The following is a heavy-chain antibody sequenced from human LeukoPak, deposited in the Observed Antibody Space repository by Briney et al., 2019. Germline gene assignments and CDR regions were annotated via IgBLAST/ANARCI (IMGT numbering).Heavy chain of an antibody. J-gene: IGHJ3*02. CDR1: GFTFNVYS. V-gene: IGHV3-48*04. D-gene: IGHD6-19*01. CDR2: ISSSLDSNI. Sequence: GGSLRLSCAASGFTFNVYSMNWVRQAPGKGLEWVSFISSSLDSNIYYADSVKGRFTISRDNAKNSLYLQMNSLRAEDTAVYYCARDHLNSSGWQSPRRSAFDIWGQGTMVTVSS. CDR3: ARDHLNSSGWQSPRRSAFDI.